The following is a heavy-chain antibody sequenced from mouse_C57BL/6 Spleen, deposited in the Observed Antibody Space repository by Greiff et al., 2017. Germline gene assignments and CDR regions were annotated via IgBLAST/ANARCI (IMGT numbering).Heavy chain of an antibody. CDR1: GYTFTSYW. CDR3: ARWNDYGSGYDGYFDV. Sequence: QVQLQQPGAELVKPGASVKLSCKASGYTFTSYWMHWVKQRPGRGLEWIGRIDPNSGGTKYNEKFKSKATLTVYKPSSTAYMQLSSLTSEDSAVYYCARWNDYGSGYDGYFDVWGTGTTVTVSS. J-gene: IGHJ1*03. D-gene: IGHD1-1*01. CDR2: IDPNSGGT. V-gene: IGHV1-72*01.